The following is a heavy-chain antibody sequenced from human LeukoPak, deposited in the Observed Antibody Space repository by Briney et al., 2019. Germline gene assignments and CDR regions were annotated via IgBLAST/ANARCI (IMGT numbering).Heavy chain of an antibody. J-gene: IGHJ4*02. CDR2: VYYSGTA. D-gene: IGHD6-19*01. Sequence: PSETLSLTCTVSGDSINNKIPYWAWIRQPPGQGLEWIGSVYYSGTAYYKSSLKGRVIVVVDTSKNQFSPTLSSVTAADTAIYYCARHGSATGWYRSHFDYWGQGALVTVSS. CDR1: GDSINNKIPY. V-gene: IGHV4-39*01. CDR3: ARHGSATGWYRSHFDY.